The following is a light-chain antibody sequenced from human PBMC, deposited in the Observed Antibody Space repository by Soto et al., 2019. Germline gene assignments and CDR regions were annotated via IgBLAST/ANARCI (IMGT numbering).Light chain of an antibody. CDR3: QQYTAWPLT. V-gene: IGKV3-20*01. Sequence: EVVMTQSPGPLYASPGAGPTPPRIASQSVTSNYLAWYQQKPGKAPRLLIHGISNRATGVPDRFSGSGSGTDFTLTISRLEPEDFAVYYCQQYTAWPLTFGQGTKVDIK. CDR1: QSVTSNY. CDR2: GIS. J-gene: IGKJ1*01.